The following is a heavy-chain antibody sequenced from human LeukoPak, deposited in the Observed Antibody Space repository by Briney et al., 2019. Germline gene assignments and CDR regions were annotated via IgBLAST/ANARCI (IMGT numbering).Heavy chain of an antibody. CDR3: AKIAVDSSAYLEY. J-gene: IGHJ4*02. CDR1: GFTFSIYA. V-gene: IGHV3-23*01. D-gene: IGHD3-22*01. Sequence: PGGSLRLSCASSGFTFSIYAMSWVRQAPGKGLEWVSAISGSGGSTYYADSVTGRFTISRDNSKNTLYMQMNSLRAEDTAVYYCAKIAVDSSAYLEYWGQGTLVTVSS. CDR2: ISGSGGST.